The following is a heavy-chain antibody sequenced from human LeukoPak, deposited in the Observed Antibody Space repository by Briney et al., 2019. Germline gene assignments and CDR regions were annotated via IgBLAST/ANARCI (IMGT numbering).Heavy chain of an antibody. CDR2: IHHSGST. V-gene: IGHV4-39*01. J-gene: IGHJ4*02. D-gene: IGHD4-23*01. CDR3: ARLYGGNFNNYYCDY. Sequence: SETLSLTCSVSGGSSSSSSYYWGWIRQSPGKGLEWIGGIHHSGSTHYNPSLKSRVTISVDTSKNQFSLKLSSVTAADTAVYYCARLYGGNFNNYYCDYWGQGTLVTVSS. CDR1: GGSSSSSSYY.